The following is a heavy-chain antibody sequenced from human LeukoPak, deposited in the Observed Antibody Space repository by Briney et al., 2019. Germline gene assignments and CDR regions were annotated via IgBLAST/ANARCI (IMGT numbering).Heavy chain of an antibody. Sequence: GGSLRLSCAASGFTFSSYEMNCVRHAPGKSLEWVSYIISSGSTICYADAVKGRFTILRDNAKNSLYLEMNSLRAEDKAVYYCARGAVWGFDYWGQGTLVTVSS. J-gene: IGHJ4*02. CDR3: ARGAVWGFDY. D-gene: IGHD3-16*01. CDR2: IISSGSTI. V-gene: IGHV3-48*03. CDR1: GFTFSSYE.